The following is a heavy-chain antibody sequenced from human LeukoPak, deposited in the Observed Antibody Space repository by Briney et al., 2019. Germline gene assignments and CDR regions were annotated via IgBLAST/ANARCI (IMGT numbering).Heavy chain of an antibody. CDR3: ANDFGQLVDAFDI. D-gene: IGHD6-6*01. Sequence: SETLSLTCTVAGRSISSYYWSWIRQPAGKGLEWIGRIYTSGSTNYNPSLTSPVTVSVATSKDQFTLTLNLVTAADTAVYYGANDFGQLVDAFDIWGQGTMVTVSS. CDR1: GRSISSYY. CDR2: IYTSGST. V-gene: IGHV4-4*07. J-gene: IGHJ3*02.